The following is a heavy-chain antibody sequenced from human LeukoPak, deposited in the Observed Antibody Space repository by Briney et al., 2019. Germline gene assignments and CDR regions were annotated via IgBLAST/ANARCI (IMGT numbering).Heavy chain of an antibody. V-gene: IGHV4-59*01. Sequence: SETLSLTCTVSGGSISSYYWSWIRQPPGKGLEWIGYIYYSGSTNYNPSLKSRVTISVDTSKNQFFLKLSSVTAADTAVYYCARKSRRNWFDPWGQGTLVTVSS. CDR1: GGSISSYY. D-gene: IGHD3-3*01. CDR2: IYYSGST. CDR3: ARKSRRNWFDP. J-gene: IGHJ5*02.